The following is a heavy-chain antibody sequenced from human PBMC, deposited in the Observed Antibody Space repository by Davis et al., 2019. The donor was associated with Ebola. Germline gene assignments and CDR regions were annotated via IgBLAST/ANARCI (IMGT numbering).Heavy chain of an antibody. CDR1: GFTFSDHW. CDR3: ARDRGWLQLDS. CDR2: IKTDGSSK. Sequence: PGGSLRLSCAASGFTFSDHWMNWVRQAPGKGLEWVAIIKTDGSSKYYVESVKGRFTIPRDNAKNSLYLQMNSLRAEDTAVYYCARDRGWLQLDSWGQGTLVTVSS. J-gene: IGHJ4*02. V-gene: IGHV3-7*01. D-gene: IGHD5-24*01.